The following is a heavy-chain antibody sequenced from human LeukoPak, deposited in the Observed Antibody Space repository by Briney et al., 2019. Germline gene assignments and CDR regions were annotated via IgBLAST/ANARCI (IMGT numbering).Heavy chain of an antibody. Sequence: GGSLRLSCAASGFTFSNYGMHWVRQAPGKGLEWVAYMRFEGDNKYYADSVKGRFTISRDNAMDTLYLQMNSLRADDTAVYYCAKDRVDGSGSQFDSWGQGSLVLVSS. CDR2: MRFEGDNK. J-gene: IGHJ4*02. V-gene: IGHV3-30*02. CDR3: AKDRVDGSGSQFDS. D-gene: IGHD3-10*01. CDR1: GFTFSNYG.